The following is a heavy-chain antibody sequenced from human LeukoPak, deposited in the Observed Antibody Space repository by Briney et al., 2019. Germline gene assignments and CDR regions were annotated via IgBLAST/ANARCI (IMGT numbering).Heavy chain of an antibody. Sequence: PGGSLRLSCAASGFTVSSNYMSWVRQAPGKGLEWVSVIYSGGSTYYADSVKGRFTISRDNSKNTLYLQMNSLRAEDTAIYYCAKNLESYGDSATDYWGQGTLVTVSS. J-gene: IGHJ4*02. D-gene: IGHD4-17*01. CDR3: AKNLESYGDSATDY. CDR1: GFTVSSNY. V-gene: IGHV3-53*01. CDR2: IYSGGST.